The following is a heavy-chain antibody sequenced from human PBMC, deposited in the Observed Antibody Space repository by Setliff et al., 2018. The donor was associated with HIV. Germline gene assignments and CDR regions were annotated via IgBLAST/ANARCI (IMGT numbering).Heavy chain of an antibody. Sequence: PSETLSLTCAVYGGSFSGYYWNWIRQSPGKGLEWIGEINHSGSTNYNPSLKSRITISVDTSKKQFSLKLNSVTAADTAVYYCARGPAEWQIVVVPAAHLYFDLWGRGTLVTVSS. J-gene: IGHJ2*01. D-gene: IGHD2-2*01. CDR2: INHSGST. V-gene: IGHV4-34*01. CDR3: ARGPAEWQIVVVPAAHLYFDL. CDR1: GGSFSGYY.